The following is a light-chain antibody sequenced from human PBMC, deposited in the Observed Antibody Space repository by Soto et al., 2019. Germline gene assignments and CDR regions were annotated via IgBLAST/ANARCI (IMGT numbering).Light chain of an antibody. V-gene: IGKV3-15*01. CDR3: QHYNNWPWT. CDR1: QSVGRD. Sequence: EIVMTQSPATLSVSPGESATLSCRASQSVGRDLARYQHKPDQPPRLLMYDASTRATGVPAKFSGSGSGTDFTLTINSLQSEDFAVYYCQHYNNWPWTFGQGTKVDIK. CDR2: DAS. J-gene: IGKJ1*01.